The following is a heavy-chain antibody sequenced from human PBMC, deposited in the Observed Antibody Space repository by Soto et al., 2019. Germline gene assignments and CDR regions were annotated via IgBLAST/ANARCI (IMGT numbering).Heavy chain of an antibody. CDR2: ISAYNGNT. Sequence: ASVKVSCKASGYTFTNFAMHWVRQAPGQRLEWMGWISAYNGNTNYAQKLQGRVTMTTDTSTSTAYMELRSLRSDDTAVYYCAREGQLRGGGDYWGQGTLVTVSS. V-gene: IGHV1-18*01. CDR3: AREGQLRGGGDY. J-gene: IGHJ4*02. CDR1: GYTFTNFA. D-gene: IGHD4-17*01.